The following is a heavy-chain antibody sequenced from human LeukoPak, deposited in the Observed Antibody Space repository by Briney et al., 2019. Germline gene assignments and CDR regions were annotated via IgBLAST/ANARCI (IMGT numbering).Heavy chain of an antibody. J-gene: IGHJ4*02. D-gene: IGHD6-13*01. CDR1: GGSFNDYS. Sequence: PSETLSLTCGVHGGSFNDYSWTWIRQSPGKGLEWIGEINHSGSTTYNPSLKSRFTMSVDASKSQFSLRLSSVTAADTAVYYCARLGLYTSSWYRFYYFDYWGQGTLVTVSS. CDR3: ARLGLYTSSWYRFYYFDY. V-gene: IGHV4-34*01. CDR2: INHSGST.